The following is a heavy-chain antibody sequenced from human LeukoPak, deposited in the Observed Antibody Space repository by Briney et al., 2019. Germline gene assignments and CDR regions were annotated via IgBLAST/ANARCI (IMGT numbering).Heavy chain of an antibody. D-gene: IGHD3-10*01. Sequence: GGSLRLSCAASGFTFSSYAMSWIRQAPGKGLEWVSAISGSGGSTYYADSVKGRFTISRDNSKNTLYLQMNSMRAEDTAVYYGAKDHSSMVRGVMGYWGQGTLVTVSS. CDR2: ISGSGGST. CDR1: GFTFSSYA. V-gene: IGHV3-23*01. J-gene: IGHJ4*02. CDR3: AKDHSSMVRGVMGY.